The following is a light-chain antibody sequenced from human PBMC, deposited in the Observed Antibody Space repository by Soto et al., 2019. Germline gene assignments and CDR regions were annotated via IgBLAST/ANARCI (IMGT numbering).Light chain of an antibody. J-gene: IGKJ4*01. V-gene: IGKV3-20*01. CDR1: QSVANNY. CDR3: EQYGSTPLT. Sequence: EIVLTQSPGNLSLSPGERATLSCRASQSVANNYLAWYQQKPGQAPRFLMYDASSRATGIPDRFSGSGSGTDFTLTISRLEPEDFAVYYCEQYGSTPLTFGGGNKVEIK. CDR2: DAS.